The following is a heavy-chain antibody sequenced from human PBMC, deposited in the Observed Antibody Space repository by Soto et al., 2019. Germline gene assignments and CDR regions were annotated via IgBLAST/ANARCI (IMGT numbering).Heavy chain of an antibody. V-gene: IGHV3-23*01. J-gene: IGHJ4*02. D-gene: IGHD1-26*01. CDR1: GFTFSIYA. CDR2: IISSGGNT. CDR3: AKRRIVGARSYFDY. Sequence: PGGSLRLSCAASGFTFSIYAMSWVRHAPGKGLEWVSAIISSGGNTYYADSVKGRFTISRDNSENTLYLQMNSLRAEDTAVYYCAKRRIVGARSYFDYWGQGTLVTVSS.